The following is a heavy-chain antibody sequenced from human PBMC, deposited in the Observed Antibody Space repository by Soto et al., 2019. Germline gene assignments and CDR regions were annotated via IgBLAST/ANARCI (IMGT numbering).Heavy chain of an antibody. CDR3: VRKVGNNWNDPKPDNWFDP. V-gene: IGHV1-8*01. Sequence: ASVKVSCKASGYTFTSYDINWVRQATGQGLEWMGWMNPNSGNTGYAQKFQGRVTMTRNTSISTAYMELSSLRSEDTAVYYCVRKVGNNWNDPKPDNWFDPWGQGTLVTVSS. J-gene: IGHJ5*02. D-gene: IGHD1-20*01. CDR2: MNPNSGNT. CDR1: GYTFTSYD.